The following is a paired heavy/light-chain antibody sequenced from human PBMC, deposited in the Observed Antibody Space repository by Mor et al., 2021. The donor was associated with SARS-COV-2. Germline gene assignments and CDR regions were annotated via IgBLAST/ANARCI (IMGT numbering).Light chain of an antibody. CDR1: GNNIGNQG. CDR2: RNN. Sequence: QAGLTQPPSVSKGLRQTATLTCTGNGNNIGNQGAAWLQQHQGHPPKLLSYRNNNRPSGISERFSASRSGDTASLTITRLQPDDEADYYCSAWDTTLNAWVFGGGTTLTVL. J-gene: IGLJ3*02. V-gene: IGLV10-54*04. CDR3: SAWDTTLNAWV.
Heavy chain of an antibody. CDR2: FFYDGKT. J-gene: IGHJ4*02. Sequence: QLQLQESGPGLVKPSETLSLTCTVSDSSVSSTSYYWGWLRQPPGMRLEWIASFFYDGKTYHNPSLKSRLTISVDASKYQFSLKLASVTAADTAIYYCARGIVGTEHYFDCWGQGTLVTVSS. CDR1: DSSVSSTSYY. D-gene: IGHD2-21*01. CDR3: ARGIVGTEHYFDC. V-gene: IGHV4-39*01.